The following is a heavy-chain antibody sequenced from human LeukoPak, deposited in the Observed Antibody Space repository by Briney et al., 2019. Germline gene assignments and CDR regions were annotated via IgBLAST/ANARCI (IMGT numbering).Heavy chain of an antibody. CDR3: ARDHADCSSTSCYINWFDP. J-gene: IGHJ5*02. CDR2: INPNSGGT. D-gene: IGHD2-2*02. CDR1: GYTFTGYY. Sequence: ASVKVSCKASGYTFTGYYMHWVRQAPGQGLEWMGRINPNSGGTNYAQKFQGRVTMTRDTSISTAYMELSRLRSDDTAVCYCARDHADCSSTSCYINWFDPWGQGTLVTVSS. V-gene: IGHV1-2*06.